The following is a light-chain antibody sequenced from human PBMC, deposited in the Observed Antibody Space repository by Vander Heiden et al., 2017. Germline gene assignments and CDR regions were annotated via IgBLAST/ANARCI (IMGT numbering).Light chain of an antibody. CDR1: TSNIGTNT. CDR2: RND. J-gene: IGLJ1*01. CDR3: ASWDDSLNAYV. Sequence: QSALPQPPSASVTPGQTVTISCSGSTSNIGTNTVNWYKQFPGTAPDLLIYRNDQWPSGVPGRISGSKSGTSASLAISDLQSEDEADYYCASWDDSLNAYVFGAGTKVIVL. V-gene: IGLV1-44*01.